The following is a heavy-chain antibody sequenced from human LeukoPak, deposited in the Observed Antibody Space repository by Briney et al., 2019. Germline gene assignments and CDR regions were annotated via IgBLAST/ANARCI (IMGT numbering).Heavy chain of an antibody. J-gene: IGHJ6*03. V-gene: IGHV4-30-4*08. CDR1: GGSISSGDYY. CDR3: VRTAAIEGGYYYYYMDV. D-gene: IGHD2-2*02. CDR2: IYYSGST. Sequence: SETLSLTCTVSGGSISSGDYYWSWIRQPPGKGLEWIGYIYYSGSTYYNPSLKSRVTISVDTSKNQFSLKLSSVTAADTAVYYCVRTAAIEGGYYYYYMDVWGKGTTVTVSS.